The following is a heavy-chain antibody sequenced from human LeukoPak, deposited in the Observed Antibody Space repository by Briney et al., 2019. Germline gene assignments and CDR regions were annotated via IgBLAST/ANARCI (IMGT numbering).Heavy chain of an antibody. CDR2: ISGSSTST. J-gene: IGHJ4*02. CDR3: ASRNYYDSSGYYYYYFDY. D-gene: IGHD3-22*01. V-gene: IGHV3-23*01. Sequence: GGSLRLSCAASGFTFSNYAMSWVRQAPGKGLEWVSGISGSSTSTYYADSVKGRFTISRDNSKNTLYLQMNSLRAEDTAVHYCASRNYYDSSGYYYYYFDYWGQGILVTVSS. CDR1: GFTFSNYA.